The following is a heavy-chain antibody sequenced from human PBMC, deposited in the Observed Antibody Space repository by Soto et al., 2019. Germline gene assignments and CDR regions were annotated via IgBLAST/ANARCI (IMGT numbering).Heavy chain of an antibody. CDR3: ARPRYSSGWYLGVGY. V-gene: IGHV3-21*01. Sequence: EVQLVESGGGLVKPGGSLRLSCAASGFTFSSYSMNWVRQAPGKGLEWVSSISSSSSYIYYADSVKGRFTISRDNAKNSLYLQMNSLRAEDTAVYYCARPRYSSGWYLGVGYWGQGTLVTVSS. J-gene: IGHJ4*02. CDR2: ISSSSSYI. CDR1: GFTFSSYS. D-gene: IGHD6-19*01.